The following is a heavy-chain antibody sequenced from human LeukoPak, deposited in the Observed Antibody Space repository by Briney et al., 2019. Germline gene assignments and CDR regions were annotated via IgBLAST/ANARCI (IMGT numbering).Heavy chain of an antibody. V-gene: IGHV1-8*02. J-gene: IGHJ5*02. CDR2: MNPNSGNT. D-gene: IGHD2-2*01. Sequence: ASVKVSCKASGYTFTSYDINWVRQATGQGLEWMGWMNPNSGNTGYAQKFQGRVTMTRNTSISTAYMELGSLRSEDTAVYYCARGRRPIVVVPDDIHKPLNYFDPWGQGTLVTVSS. CDR1: GYTFTSYD. CDR3: ARGRRPIVVVPDDIHKPLNYFDP.